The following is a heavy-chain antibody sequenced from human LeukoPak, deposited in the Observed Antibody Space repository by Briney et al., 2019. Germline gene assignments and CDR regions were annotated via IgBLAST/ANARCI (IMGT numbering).Heavy chain of an antibody. CDR1: GFTFSSYA. V-gene: IGHV3-30-3*01. CDR3: ARDLTTAGSY. J-gene: IGHJ4*02. D-gene: IGHD4-17*01. CDR2: ISYDGSNK. Sequence: GRSLRLSCAASGFTFSSYAMRWVRQAPGKRLEWVAVISYDGSNKYYADSVKGRFTISRDNSKNTLYLQMNSLRAGDTAVYYCARDLTTAGSYWGQGTLVTVSS.